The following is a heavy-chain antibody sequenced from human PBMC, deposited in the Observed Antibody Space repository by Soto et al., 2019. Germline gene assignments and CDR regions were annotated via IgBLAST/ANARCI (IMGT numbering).Heavy chain of an antibody. CDR3: ARVGSSSSDYYYYYAMDV. CDR1: GYSITNGYY. V-gene: IGHV4-38-2*01. Sequence: SETLSLTCAVSGYSITNGYYWGWIRQPPGKGLEWIGVINHSGSTNYNPSLKSRVTMSVDTSKNQFSLKLTSVTAADTAVYYCARVGSSSSDYYYYYAMDVWGQGTTVTVSS. CDR2: INHSGST. D-gene: IGHD6-6*01. J-gene: IGHJ6*02.